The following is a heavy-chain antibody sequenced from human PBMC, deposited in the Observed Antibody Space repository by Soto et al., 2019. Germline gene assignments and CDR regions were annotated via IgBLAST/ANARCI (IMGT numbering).Heavy chain of an antibody. V-gene: IGHV4-4*07. CDR2: IYSSGST. CDR3: ARGQRFSDWFDP. Sequence: SATLSITCTVSGGSISSYYWSWIRQPAGKGLEWIGRIYSSGSTKYNPSLQSRVTMSLDTSKNQFSLRLTSVTAADTAVYYCARGQRFSDWFDPWGQGTLVTVSS. D-gene: IGHD3-3*01. J-gene: IGHJ5*02. CDR1: GGSISSYY.